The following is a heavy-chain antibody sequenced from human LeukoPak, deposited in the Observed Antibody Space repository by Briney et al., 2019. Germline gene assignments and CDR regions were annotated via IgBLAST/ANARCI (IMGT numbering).Heavy chain of an antibody. J-gene: IGHJ4*02. Sequence: GGSLRLSCAASGFTFSSCAMSWVRQAPGKGLEWVSAISGSGGSTYYADSVKGRFTISRDNSKNTLYLQMNSLRAEDTAVYYCAKDRRLRYFDWHFDYWGQGTLVTVSS. V-gene: IGHV3-23*01. CDR1: GFTFSSCA. D-gene: IGHD3-9*01. CDR2: ISGSGGST. CDR3: AKDRRLRYFDWHFDY.